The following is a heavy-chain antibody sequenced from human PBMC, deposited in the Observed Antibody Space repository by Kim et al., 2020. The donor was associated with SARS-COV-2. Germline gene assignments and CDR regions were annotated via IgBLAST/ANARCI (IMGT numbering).Heavy chain of an antibody. D-gene: IGHD6-19*01. CDR1: GGSISSYY. Sequence: SETLSLTCTVSGGSISSYYWSWIRQPPGKGLEWIGYIYYSGSTNYNPSLKSRVTISVDTSKNQFSLKLSSVTAADTAVYYCARERIAVAGTPLGDYYYGMDVWGQGTTVTVSS. CDR2: IYYSGST. V-gene: IGHV4-59*01. J-gene: IGHJ6*02. CDR3: ARERIAVAGTPLGDYYYGMDV.